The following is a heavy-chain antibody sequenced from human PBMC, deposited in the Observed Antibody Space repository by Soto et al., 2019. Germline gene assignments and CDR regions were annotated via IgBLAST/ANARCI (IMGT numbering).Heavy chain of an antibody. J-gene: IGHJ5*02. CDR1: GYTYTSYR. CDR2: SNADNGDT. D-gene: IGHD6-13*01. Sequence: GAVPDSRLATGYTYTSYRLHWVRQAPGQRREWMGWSNADNGDTKYSPKVQGRVTITRDASASTAYMELSSLKSEDTAVYYCIRRQVSAAGIDWFDPWGQGXLVTVSS. V-gene: IGHV1-3*01. CDR3: IRRQVSAAGIDWFDP.